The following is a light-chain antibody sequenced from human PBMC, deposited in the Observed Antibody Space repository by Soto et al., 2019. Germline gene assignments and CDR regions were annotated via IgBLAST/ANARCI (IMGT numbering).Light chain of an antibody. CDR2: AAS. CDR3: QQSYRTPRT. Sequence: DIQMTQSPSSLSASVGDRVTITCRASQSISTYLNWYQHKPGKAPKLLMHAASSLDRGIPSRFSGSGSGTDFTLNISSLQPEDFATYYCQQSYRTPRTCGQGTKVDIK. J-gene: IGKJ1*01. CDR1: QSISTY. V-gene: IGKV1-39*01.